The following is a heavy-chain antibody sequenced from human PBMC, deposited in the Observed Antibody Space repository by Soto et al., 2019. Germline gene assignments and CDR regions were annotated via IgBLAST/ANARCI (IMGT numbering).Heavy chain of an antibody. D-gene: IGHD3-10*01. CDR2: ISYDGNYQ. CDR3: AKDRRVRDGLDV. J-gene: IGHJ6*02. CDR1: GFTFSNYG. Sequence: QVQLVESGGGVVQPGGSLRLSCAASGFTFSNYGVHWVRQAPGSGLEWVALISYDGNYQYYADAVKGRFAISRDNSKDTLYLEMTSLRSEDTAISCCAKDRRVRDGLDVWGQGTTVTVSS. V-gene: IGHV3-30*18.